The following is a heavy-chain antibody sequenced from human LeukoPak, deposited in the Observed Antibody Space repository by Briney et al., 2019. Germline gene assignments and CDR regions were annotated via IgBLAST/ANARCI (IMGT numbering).Heavy chain of an antibody. CDR3: ARVRQVDYSFDY. V-gene: IGHV3-9*01. CDR1: GFTFDDYA. J-gene: IGHJ4*02. CDR2: ISWNSGSI. Sequence: PGGSLRLSCAASGFTFDDYAMHWVRQAPGKGLEWVSGISWNSGSIGYADSVKGRFTISRDNAKNSLYLQMNSLRAEDTAVYYCARVRQVDYSFDYWGQGTLVTVSS. D-gene: IGHD3/OR15-3a*01.